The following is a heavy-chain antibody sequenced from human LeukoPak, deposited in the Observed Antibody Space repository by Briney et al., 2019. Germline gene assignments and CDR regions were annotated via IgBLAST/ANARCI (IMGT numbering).Heavy chain of an antibody. CDR3: AREGYYGSGSPPSLYFDY. CDR2: TSSDLNVK. J-gene: IGHJ4*02. CDR1: GFTLRNYV. D-gene: IGHD3-10*01. V-gene: IGHV3-30-3*01. Sequence: PGGSLRLSCAASGFTLRNYVILWVRQALCKGLEWVAVTSSDLNVKLYADSVKGRFTISRDNSRSTLYLQMNSLRPEDTAIYYCAREGYYGSGSPPSLYFDYWGQGTLVTVSS.